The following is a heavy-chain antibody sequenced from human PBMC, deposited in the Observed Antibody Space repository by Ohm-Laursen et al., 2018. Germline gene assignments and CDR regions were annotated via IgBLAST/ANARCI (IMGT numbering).Heavy chain of an antibody. Sequence: TQTLTLTCTFSGFSLNASGVAVGWIRQPPGKALEWLALIFWDDDKRYSSSLEERLTITKDTSTNQVVLTIVNMDPVDTATYFCAHQRSLIRGVDASHFDYWGQGTLVTVSS. D-gene: IGHD3-10*01. CDR3: AHQRSLIRGVDASHFDY. CDR1: GFSLNASGVA. V-gene: IGHV2-5*02. CDR2: IFWDDDK. J-gene: IGHJ4*02.